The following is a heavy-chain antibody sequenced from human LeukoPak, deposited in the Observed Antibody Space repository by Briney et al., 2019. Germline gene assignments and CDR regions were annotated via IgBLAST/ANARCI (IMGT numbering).Heavy chain of an antibody. CDR3: ARERSGNYYMDV. J-gene: IGHJ6*03. V-gene: IGHV3-30-3*01. D-gene: IGHD1-26*01. Sequence: PGRSLRLSCAASGFTFSSYAMHWVRQAPGKGLEWVAVISYDGSNKYYADSVKGRFTISRDNSKNTLYLQMNSLRAEDTAVYYCARERSGNYYMDVWGKGTTVTVSS. CDR2: ISYDGSNK. CDR1: GFTFSSYA.